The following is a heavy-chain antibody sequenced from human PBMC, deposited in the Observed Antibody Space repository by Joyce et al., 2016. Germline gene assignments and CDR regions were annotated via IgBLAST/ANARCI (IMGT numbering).Heavy chain of an antibody. D-gene: IGHD3-10*01. J-gene: IGHJ5*02. CDR1: GFTFSSYA. CDR3: ARGTYYYGSGDWGWFDP. V-gene: IGHV3-30*04. Sequence: QVLLVESGGDVVQPGRSLRLSCAASGFTFSSYAMHWVRQAPGKGLEWLAVISYNGTNIYYGDSVKGRFTISRDNAKNTLDLQMNSLRSDDTAVYYCARGTYYYGSGDWGWFDPWGQGTLVTVSS. CDR2: ISYNGTNI.